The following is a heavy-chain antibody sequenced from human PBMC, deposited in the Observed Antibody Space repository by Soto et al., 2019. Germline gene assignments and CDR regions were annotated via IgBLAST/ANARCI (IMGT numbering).Heavy chain of an antibody. CDR3: ARSWGFALDY. D-gene: IGHD3-10*01. J-gene: IGHJ4*02. CDR2: IYHSGST. Sequence: SETLSLTCTVSGGSISSGDYYWSWIRQPPGKGLEWIGYIYHSGSTYYNPSLKSRVTISVDTSKNQFSLKLSSVTAADTAVYYCARSWGFALDYWGQGTLVTVSS. CDR1: GGSISSGDYY. V-gene: IGHV4-30-4*02.